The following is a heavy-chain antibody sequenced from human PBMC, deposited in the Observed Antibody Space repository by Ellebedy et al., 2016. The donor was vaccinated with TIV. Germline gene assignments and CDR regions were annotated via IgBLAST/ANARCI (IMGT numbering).Heavy chain of an antibody. CDR1: GGSTSSAF. CDR3: AVGFANHYGSIGFTYGMNV. V-gene: IGHV4-59*01. CDR2: TSNVGST. Sequence: MPSETLSLTCSVSGGSTSSAFWNWIRHPQGKGLEWIGFTSNVGSTTYNSSPKSRVPISVDTSKKQFSLSLSSVTAADTAVYYCAVGFANHYGSIGFTYGMNVWGQGTTVIVSS. D-gene: IGHD3-22*01. J-gene: IGHJ6*02.